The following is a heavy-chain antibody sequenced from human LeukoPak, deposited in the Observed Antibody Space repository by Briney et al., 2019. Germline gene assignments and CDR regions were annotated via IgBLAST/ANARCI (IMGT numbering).Heavy chain of an antibody. V-gene: IGHV4-34*01. CDR1: GGSFCGSY. CDR2: IKHSGST. D-gene: IGHD6-13*01. Sequence: SETLSLTCAVYGGSFCGSYLRWVRQPPRHGLESIGEIKHSGSTNYNPSLKSRVTISVDTSKKQFSLKLSSVTAADTALYYCATGGEDIAAAAGNRFGIFDYWGQGTLVTVSS. CDR3: ATGGEDIAAAAGNRFGIFDY. J-gene: IGHJ4*02.